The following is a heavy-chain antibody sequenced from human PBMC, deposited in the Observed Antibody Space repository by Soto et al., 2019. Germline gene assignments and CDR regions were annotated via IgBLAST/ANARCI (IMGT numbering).Heavy chain of an antibody. V-gene: IGHV1-69*13. CDR3: AREYRYSISPKWAGYYFYYGMDV. J-gene: IGHJ6*02. CDR1: GGTFSSYA. D-gene: IGHD6-6*01. Sequence: ASVKVSCKASGGTFSSYAISWVRQAPGQGLEWMGGIIPIFGTANYAQKFQGRATITADESTSTAYMELSSLRSEDTAVYYCAREYRYSISPKWAGYYFYYGMDVWGQGTTVTVSS. CDR2: IIPIFGTA.